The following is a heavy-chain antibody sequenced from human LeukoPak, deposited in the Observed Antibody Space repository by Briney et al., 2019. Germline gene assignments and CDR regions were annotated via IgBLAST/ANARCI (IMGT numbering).Heavy chain of an antibody. V-gene: IGHV4-30-4*01. CDR2: IYYSGST. CDR1: GGSISSGDYY. D-gene: IGHD4-23*01. CDR3: ARDKGAYGGNSIDY. J-gene: IGHJ4*02. Sequence: KTSETLSLTCTVSGGSISSGDYYWSWIRQPPGKGLEWIGYIYYSGSTYYNPSLKSRVTISVDTSKNQFSLKLSSVTAADTAVYYCARDKGAYGGNSIDYWGQGTLVTVSS.